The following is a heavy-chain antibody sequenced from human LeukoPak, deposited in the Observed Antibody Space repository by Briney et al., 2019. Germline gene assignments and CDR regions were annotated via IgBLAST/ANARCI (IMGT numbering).Heavy chain of an antibody. Sequence: GASVKVSCKASGYTFTSYYMHWVRQAPGQGLEWMGWINTNTGNPTYAQGFTGRFVFSLDTSVSTAYLQISSLKAEDTAVYYCASPDYSSGWDYFDYWGQGTLVTISS. V-gene: IGHV7-4-1*02. CDR1: GYTFTSYY. D-gene: IGHD6-19*01. J-gene: IGHJ4*02. CDR2: INTNTGNP. CDR3: ASPDYSSGWDYFDY.